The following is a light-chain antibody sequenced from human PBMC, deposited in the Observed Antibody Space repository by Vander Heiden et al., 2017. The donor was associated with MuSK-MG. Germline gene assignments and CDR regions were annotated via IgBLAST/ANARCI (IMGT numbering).Light chain of an antibody. V-gene: IGKV4-1*01. CDR2: WAS. Sequence: IVTTPSPDPLPVTLGERATINCKASQTVIYSSNGKNYLAWYQQKLGQPPKLLIYWASTRESGVPDRFSGSGSGTDFTLTIDSVQAEDVALYFCQHYFTTPLSFGGGTKVEIK. J-gene: IGKJ4*01. CDR1: QTVIYSSNGKNY. CDR3: QHYFTTPLS.